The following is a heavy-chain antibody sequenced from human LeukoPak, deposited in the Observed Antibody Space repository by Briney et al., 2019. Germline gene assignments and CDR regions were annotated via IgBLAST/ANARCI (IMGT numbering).Heavy chain of an antibody. CDR3: ARIVGADEGADY. J-gene: IGHJ4*02. CDR1: GFTFSSYW. D-gene: IGHD1-26*01. Sequence: GGSLRLSCAASGFTFSSYWMTWVRQAPGKGLEWVANMKHDGTKKNYADSVKGRFTISRDSAKNSLYLQMNSLRAEDTALYYCARIVGADEGADYWGRGTLVTVSS. CDR2: MKHDGTKK. V-gene: IGHV3-7*01.